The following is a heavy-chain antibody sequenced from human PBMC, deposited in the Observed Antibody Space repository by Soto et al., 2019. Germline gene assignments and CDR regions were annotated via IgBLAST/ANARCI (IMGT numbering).Heavy chain of an antibody. Sequence: QVQLVQSGAEVKKPGSSVKVSCKASGGTFSSYAISWVRQAPGQGIEWMGGIIPIFGTANYAQKFQGRVKITADTSTSTAYMELSSLRSEDTAVYYCARDYPPGYGGNLGDYWGQGTLVTVSA. J-gene: IGHJ4*02. CDR3: ARDYPPGYGGNLGDY. CDR1: GGTFSSYA. V-gene: IGHV1-69*06. CDR2: IIPIFGTA. D-gene: IGHD4-17*01.